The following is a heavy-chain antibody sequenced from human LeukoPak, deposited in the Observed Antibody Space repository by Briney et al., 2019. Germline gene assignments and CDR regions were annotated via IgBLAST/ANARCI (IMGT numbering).Heavy chain of an antibody. CDR2: IWYDGSNK. V-gene: IGHV3-33*01. D-gene: IGHD4-17*01. CDR3: ARDNYGDYSYFDY. CDR1: VFTFSSYG. J-gene: IGHJ4*02. Sequence: GGSLRLSCAASVFTFSSYGMHWVRQAPGKGLEWVAVIWYDGSNKYYADSVKGRFTISRDNSKNTLYLQMNSLRAEDTAVYYCARDNYGDYSYFDYWGQGTLVTVSS.